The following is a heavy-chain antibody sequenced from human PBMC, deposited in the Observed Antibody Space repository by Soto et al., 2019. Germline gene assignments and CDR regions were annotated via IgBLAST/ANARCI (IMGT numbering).Heavy chain of an antibody. J-gene: IGHJ4*02. V-gene: IGHV5-51*01. CDR3: ARHSLATQPGDY. CDR1: GYSFSTYW. Sequence: GESLKIFCKASGYSFSTYWNAWVRQRPGKGLDWMGIIYPGDSDTRYSPSFQGQVTISVDNSVDTAYLEWTTLRASDSAMYYCARHSLATQPGDYWGQGTRVTVSS. D-gene: IGHD5-12*01. CDR2: IYPGDSDT.